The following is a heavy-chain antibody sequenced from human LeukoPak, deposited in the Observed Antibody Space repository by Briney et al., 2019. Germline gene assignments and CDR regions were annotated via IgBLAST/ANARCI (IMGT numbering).Heavy chain of an antibody. J-gene: IGHJ4*02. CDR1: GFTFSSYA. Sequence: GGSLRLTCAASGFTFSSYAMSWVRQAPGKGLEWVSAISGSGGSTYYADSVKGRFTISRDNSKNTLYLQMNSLRAEDTAVYYCAKGIVGATRKINFFDYWGQGTLVTVSS. CDR3: AKGIVGATRKINFFDY. D-gene: IGHD1-26*01. CDR2: ISGSGGST. V-gene: IGHV3-23*01.